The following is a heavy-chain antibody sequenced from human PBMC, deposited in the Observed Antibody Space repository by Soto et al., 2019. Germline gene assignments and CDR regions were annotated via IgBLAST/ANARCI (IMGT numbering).Heavy chain of an antibody. CDR3: ARGVAGSGFDL. V-gene: IGHV6-1*01. CDR2: TYYRSNWRH. D-gene: IGHD6-19*01. CDR1: GASVSSNTAA. Sequence: HTLSLTCAISGASVSSNTAAWNWIRSSPSRGLEWLGRTYYRSNWRHDYAMSVKSRITVNPDTSKNHFSLQLNSVTPDDTAVYYCARGVAGSGFDLWGEGTLVTVSS. J-gene: IGHJ4*02.